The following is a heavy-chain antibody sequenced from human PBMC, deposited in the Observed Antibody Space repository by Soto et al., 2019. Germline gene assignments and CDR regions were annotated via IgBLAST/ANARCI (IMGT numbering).Heavy chain of an antibody. V-gene: IGHV1-69*12. D-gene: IGHD4-4*01. CDR1: GGTFSSYA. Sequence: QVQLVQSGAEVTKPGSSVKVSCKASGGTFSSYAISWVRQAPGQGLEWMGGIIPIFGTANYAQKFQGRVTITADESKSPAYMELSSLGSEDTAVDYCARDSVTARHGYSYGMDVWGQGTTVTVSS. J-gene: IGHJ6*01. CDR2: IIPIFGTA. CDR3: ARDSVTARHGYSYGMDV.